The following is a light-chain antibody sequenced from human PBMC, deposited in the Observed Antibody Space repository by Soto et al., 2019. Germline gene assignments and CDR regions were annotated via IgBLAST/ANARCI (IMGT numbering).Light chain of an antibody. CDR2: KAS. Sequence: DIQMTQSPSSLSASVGDRVTITCRASQSITNYLNWYQQKPGKAPKLLIYKASTLQSGVPSRFSGSRSGTDFTLTISSLQPEDFATYSCQQSYITPPTFGQGTKVELK. V-gene: IGKV1-39*01. CDR1: QSITNY. CDR3: QQSYITPPT. J-gene: IGKJ1*01.